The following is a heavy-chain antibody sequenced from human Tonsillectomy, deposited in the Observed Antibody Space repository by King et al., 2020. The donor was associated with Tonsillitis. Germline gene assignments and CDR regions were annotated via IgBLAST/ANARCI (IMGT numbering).Heavy chain of an antibody. J-gene: IGHJ3*02. CDR1: GFIFSNYW. CDR3: ATATVGGVFDI. V-gene: IGHV3-7*04. Sequence: VQLVESGGGLAQPGESLRLSCATSGFIFSNYWMSWVRQAPGKGLEWVANINQHGSEKYYVDSVKGRFTISRDNAKNSLYLEMNSLTAEDTAIYYCATATVGGVFDIWGQGTMVTVSS. D-gene: IGHD3-16*01. CDR2: INQHGSEK.